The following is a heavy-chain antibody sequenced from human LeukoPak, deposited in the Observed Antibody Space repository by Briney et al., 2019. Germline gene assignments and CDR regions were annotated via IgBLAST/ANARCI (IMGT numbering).Heavy chain of an antibody. V-gene: IGHV4-61*02. D-gene: IGHD3-10*01. CDR2: IYTSGST. CDR1: GGSISSGSYY. Sequence: PSQTLSLTCTDSGGSISSGSYYWSWIRQPAGKGLEWIGRIYTSGSTNYNPSLKSRVTISVDTSKNQFSLKLSSVTAADTAVYYCASGSWFGEYPFDYWGQGTLVTVST. J-gene: IGHJ4*02. CDR3: ASGSWFGEYPFDY.